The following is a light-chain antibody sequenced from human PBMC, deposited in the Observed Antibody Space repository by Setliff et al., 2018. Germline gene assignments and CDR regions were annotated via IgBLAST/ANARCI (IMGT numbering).Light chain of an antibody. V-gene: IGLV2-14*01. Sequence: QSALAQPPSASGSPGQSVTLSCTGSSSDVGAYNYVSWYQQHPGKAPKLLIFEVTKRPSGVSNRFSGSKSGNTASLTISGLQAEDEADYYCNSYTSSRTYVFGTGTKGTVL. J-gene: IGLJ1*01. CDR2: EVT. CDR1: SSDVGAYNY. CDR3: NSYTSSRTYV.